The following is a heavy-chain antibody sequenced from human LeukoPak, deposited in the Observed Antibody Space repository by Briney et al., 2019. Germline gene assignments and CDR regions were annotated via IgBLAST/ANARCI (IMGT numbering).Heavy chain of an antibody. CDR3: VRIATVTTPDY. D-gene: IGHD4-17*01. CDR2: INPDGTTT. Sequence: GGSLRLSCAASGFTFSSYWMHWVRQPLGKGLVWVSRINPDGTTTNYADSVKGRFTISRDNAKNTLYLQMNSLTVEDTALYYCVRIATVTTPDYWGQGTLVTVTS. J-gene: IGHJ4*02. CDR1: GFTFSSYW. V-gene: IGHV3-74*01.